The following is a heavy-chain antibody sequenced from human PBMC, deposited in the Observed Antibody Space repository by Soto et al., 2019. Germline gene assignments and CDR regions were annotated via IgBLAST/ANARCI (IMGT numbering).Heavy chain of an antibody. Sequence: PGGALRLSCAASVFTFSSSAMSWVRQAPGKGLEWVSAISGSGCSTYYADSVKGRFTISRDNSKNTLYLQMNSLRAEDTSVYYCAKEQWLVQGAFDIWGQGTMVTVSS. D-gene: IGHD6-19*01. CDR1: VFTFSSSA. J-gene: IGHJ3*02. CDR2: ISGSGCST. CDR3: AKEQWLVQGAFDI. V-gene: IGHV3-23*01.